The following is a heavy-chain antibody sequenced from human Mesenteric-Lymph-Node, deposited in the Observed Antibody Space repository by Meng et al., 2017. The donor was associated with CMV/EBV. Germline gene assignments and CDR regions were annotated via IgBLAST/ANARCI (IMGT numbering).Heavy chain of an antibody. D-gene: IGHD3-16*01. Sequence: SLKISCAASGFTFSNYAMNWVRQAPGKGLEWVSGISWNSGNMGYADSVKGRFTISRDNTKNSLYLQMNSLRPEDTALYYCARMGAAPFDYWGQGTLVTVSS. CDR2: ISWNSGNM. J-gene: IGHJ4*02. CDR1: GFTFSNYA. CDR3: ARMGAAPFDY. V-gene: IGHV3-9*01.